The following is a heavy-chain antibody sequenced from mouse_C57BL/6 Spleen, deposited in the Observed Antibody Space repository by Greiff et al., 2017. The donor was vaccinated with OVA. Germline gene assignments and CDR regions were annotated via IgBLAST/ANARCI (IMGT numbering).Heavy chain of an antibody. V-gene: IGHV1-50*01. CDR1: GYTFTSYW. D-gene: IGHD2-2*01. CDR3: ARDGYDVAMGY. CDR2: IDPSDSYT. J-gene: IGHJ4*01. Sequence: QVQLKQPGAELVKPGASVKLSCKASGYTFTSYWMQWVKQRPGQGLEWIGEIDPSDSYTNYNQKFKGKATLTVDTSSSTAYMQLSSLTSEDSAVYYCARDGYDVAMGYWGQGASVTVSS.